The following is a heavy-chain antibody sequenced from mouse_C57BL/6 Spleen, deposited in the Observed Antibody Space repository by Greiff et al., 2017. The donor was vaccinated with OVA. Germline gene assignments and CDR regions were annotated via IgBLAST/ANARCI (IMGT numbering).Heavy chain of an antibody. Sequence: DVKLVESGGGLVKPGGSLKLSCAASGFTFSSYAMSWVRQTPEKRLEWVATISDGGSYTYYPDNVKGRFTISRDNAKNNLYLQMSNLMSEDTAMYYCARGGYDGFAYWGQGTLVTVSA. CDR3: ARGGYDGFAY. CDR2: ISDGGSYT. J-gene: IGHJ3*01. CDR1: GFTFSSYA. V-gene: IGHV5-4*03. D-gene: IGHD2-2*01.